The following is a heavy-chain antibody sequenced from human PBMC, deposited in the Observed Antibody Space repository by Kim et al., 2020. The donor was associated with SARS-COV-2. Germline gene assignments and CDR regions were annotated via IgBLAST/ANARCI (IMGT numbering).Heavy chain of an antibody. Sequence: DSVKGRFIISRDNSQNTLFLQMNSRRVEDTAIYYCARGRYGSGSYFNVGDYWGPGTLVTVSS. CDR3: ARGRYGSGSYFNVGDY. D-gene: IGHD3-10*01. V-gene: IGHV3-23*01. J-gene: IGHJ4*02.